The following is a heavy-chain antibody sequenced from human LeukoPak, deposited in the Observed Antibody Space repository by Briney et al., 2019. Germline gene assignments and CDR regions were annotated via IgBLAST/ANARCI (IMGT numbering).Heavy chain of an antibody. V-gene: IGHV4-4*07. J-gene: IGHJ5*02. CDR3: ATYYDSSGSYGWFDP. D-gene: IGHD3-22*01. CDR1: GGSISSYY. Sequence: SETLSLTCTVSGGSISSYYWSWIRQPAGKGLEWIGRIYTSGSTNYNPSLKSRVTMSVDTSKNQFSLKLSSVTAADTAVYYCATYYDSSGSYGWFDPWGQGTLVTVSS. CDR2: IYTSGST.